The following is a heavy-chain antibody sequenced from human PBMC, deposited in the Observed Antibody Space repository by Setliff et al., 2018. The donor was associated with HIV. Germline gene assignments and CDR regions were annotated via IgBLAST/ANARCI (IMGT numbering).Heavy chain of an antibody. D-gene: IGHD5-12*01. J-gene: IGHJ4*02. Sequence: PGESLKISCKGSGYSFTSYWIGWVRQMPGKGLEWMGIIYPGDSEIGYSPSFQGQVTISADKSINTAYLQWRSLKASDTAMYYCARASSYSGYDGHFDYWGRGTLVTVSS. CDR1: GYSFTSYW. V-gene: IGHV5-51*01. CDR2: IYPGDSEI. CDR3: ARASSYSGYDGHFDY.